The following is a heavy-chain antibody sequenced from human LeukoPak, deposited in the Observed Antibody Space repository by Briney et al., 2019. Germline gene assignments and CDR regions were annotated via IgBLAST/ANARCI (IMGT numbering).Heavy chain of an antibody. D-gene: IGHD3-16*01. J-gene: IGHJ4*02. CDR3: AKSLWGPRSCPDF. V-gene: IGHV3-30*18. CDR2: ISYDGSNK. Sequence: GGSLRLSCAASGFTFSSYGMHWVRQAPGKGLEWVAVISYDGSNKYYADSVKGRFTISRDNSKNTLYLQINSLRAEDTAVYYCAKSLWGPRSCPDFWGQGTLVTVSS. CDR1: GFTFSSYG.